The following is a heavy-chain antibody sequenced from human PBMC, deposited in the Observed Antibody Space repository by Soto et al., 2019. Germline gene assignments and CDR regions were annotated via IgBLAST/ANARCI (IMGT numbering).Heavy chain of an antibody. D-gene: IGHD6-13*01. CDR1: GGSISSYY. Sequence: SSETLSLTCTVSGGSISSYYWSWIRQPPGKGLEWIGYIYYSGSTNYNPSLKSRVTISVDTSKNQFSLKLSSVTAADTAVYYCARGWGIAAAGIDYWGQGTLVTVSS. CDR3: ARGWGIAAAGIDY. CDR2: IYYSGST. V-gene: IGHV4-59*01. J-gene: IGHJ4*02.